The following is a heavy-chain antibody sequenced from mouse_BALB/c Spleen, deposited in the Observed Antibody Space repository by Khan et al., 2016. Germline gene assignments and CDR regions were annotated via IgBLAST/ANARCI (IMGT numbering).Heavy chain of an antibody. J-gene: IGHJ3*01. CDR1: GYTFTIYT. CDR2: INPSNGYT. CDR3: VTDGADERNDGWLAY. D-gene: IGHD2-14*01. V-gene: IGHV1-4*01. Sequence: QVQLQESGAELARPGASVKMSCKASGYTFTIYTIHWIKKRPGQGLEWIGYINPSNGYTNYSQKFKDKATLTTDQSSTTAALKRRSRRSYDSAVYTCVTDGADERNDGWLAYWGQWTQVTVSA.